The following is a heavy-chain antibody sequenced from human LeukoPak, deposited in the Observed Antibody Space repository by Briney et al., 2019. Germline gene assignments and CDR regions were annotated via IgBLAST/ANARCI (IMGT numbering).Heavy chain of an antibody. J-gene: IGHJ5*02. D-gene: IGHD6-6*01. CDR2: IDNDGTNT. CDR1: EFTFSAHW. V-gene: IGHV3-74*01. Sequence: GGSLRLSCAASEFTFSAHWMHWVRQVPGKGLVYIAYIDNDGTNTNYADSVKGRFTISRDNAKNPLYLQMNSLRVEDTAVYYCVRDRPHNCFDPWGQGTLVTVSS. CDR3: VRDRPHNCFDP.